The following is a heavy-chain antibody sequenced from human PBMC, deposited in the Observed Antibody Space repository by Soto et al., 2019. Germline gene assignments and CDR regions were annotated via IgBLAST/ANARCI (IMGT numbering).Heavy chain of an antibody. CDR1: GFTFSSYA. Sequence: GGSLRLSCAASGFTFSSYAMSWVRQAPGKGLEWVSAISGSGGSTYYADSVKGRFTISRDNSKNTLYLQMNSLRAEDTAVYYCAKDQGFYGSGSYYPDVWGQGTTVTVSS. CDR2: ISGSGGST. J-gene: IGHJ6*02. V-gene: IGHV3-23*01. CDR3: AKDQGFYGSGSYYPDV. D-gene: IGHD3-10*01.